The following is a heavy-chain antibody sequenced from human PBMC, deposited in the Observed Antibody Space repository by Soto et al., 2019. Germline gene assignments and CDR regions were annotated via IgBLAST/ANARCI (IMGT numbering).Heavy chain of an antibody. V-gene: IGHV1-18*01. CDR3: ARETRYSSSSNWFDP. Sequence: ASVKVSCKASGYTFTSYGISWVRQAPGQGLEWMGWISGYNGNTNYAQKLQGRVTMTTDTSTSTAYMELRSLRSDDTAVYYCARETRYSSSSNWFDPWGQGTLITVSS. CDR1: GYTFTSYG. J-gene: IGHJ5*02. CDR2: ISGYNGNT. D-gene: IGHD6-6*01.